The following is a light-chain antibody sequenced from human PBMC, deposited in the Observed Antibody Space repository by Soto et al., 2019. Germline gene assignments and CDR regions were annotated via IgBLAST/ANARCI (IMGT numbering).Light chain of an antibody. J-gene: IGLJ2*01. V-gene: IGLV1-47*01. Sequence: QSVLTQPPSASGTPGQRVTISCSGSSPNIGSNYVYWYQQLPGTAPKLLIYRNNQRPSGVPDRFSGSKSGTSASLAISGLRSEDEAHYYCAAWDDSLSGLVFGGGTKLTVL. CDR1: SPNIGSNY. CDR2: RNN. CDR3: AAWDDSLSGLV.